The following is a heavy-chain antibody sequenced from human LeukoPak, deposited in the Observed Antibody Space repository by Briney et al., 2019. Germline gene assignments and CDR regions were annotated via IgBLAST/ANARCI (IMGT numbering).Heavy chain of an antibody. V-gene: IGHV4-59*01. Sequence: SETLSLTCTVSGGSISRYYWSWIRQPPGKGLEWIGNIYYTGSSNYNPPLKSRVTISVDTSNNQLSLKLSSVTAADTAVYYCVRDEHTTSSFDPWGQGTLVTVSS. CDR3: VRDEHTTSSFDP. CDR2: IYYTGSS. D-gene: IGHD6-13*01. CDR1: GGSISRYY. J-gene: IGHJ5*02.